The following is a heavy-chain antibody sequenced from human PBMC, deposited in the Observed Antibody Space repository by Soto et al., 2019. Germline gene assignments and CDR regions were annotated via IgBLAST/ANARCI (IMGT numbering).Heavy chain of an antibody. V-gene: IGHV3-23*01. Sequence: GGSLRLSCAASGFTFSSYAMSWVRQAPGKGLGWVSAISGSGGSTYYADSVKGRFTISRDNSKNTLYLQMNSLRAEDTAVYYCAKDSYDFWSGYSDSSTGFYYYYGMDVWGQGTTVTVSS. CDR1: GFTFSSYA. J-gene: IGHJ6*02. D-gene: IGHD3-3*01. CDR3: AKDSYDFWSGYSDSSTGFYYYYGMDV. CDR2: ISGSGGST.